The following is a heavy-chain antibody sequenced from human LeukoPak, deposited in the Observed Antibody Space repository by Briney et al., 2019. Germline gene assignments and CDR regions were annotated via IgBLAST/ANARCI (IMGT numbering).Heavy chain of an antibody. D-gene: IGHD6-19*01. CDR1: GFTFSSYA. V-gene: IGHV3-23*01. CDR3: AAKASGWHFPFDY. J-gene: IGHJ4*02. Sequence: GGSLRLSCAASGFTFSSYAMSWVRQAPGKGLEWVSAISGSGSSTYYADSVKGRFTISRDNSKNTLYLQMNSLRAEDTAVYYCAAKASGWHFPFDYWGQGTLVTVSS. CDR2: ISGSGSST.